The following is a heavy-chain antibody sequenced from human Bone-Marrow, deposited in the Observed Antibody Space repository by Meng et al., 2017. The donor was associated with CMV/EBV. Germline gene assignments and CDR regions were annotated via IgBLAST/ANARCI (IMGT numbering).Heavy chain of an antibody. Sequence: ASVKVSCKASGYTFTDYYIHWVRQAPGQGLEWMGWINPNSGGTNYAQKFQGRVTMTRDTSISTAYMELSRLRSDDTAVYYCARSASYYCGGDCYYYYYGMDVWGQGTTVTVSS. CDR1: GYTFTDYY. CDR2: INPNSGGT. V-gene: IGHV1-2*02. D-gene: IGHD2-21*01. J-gene: IGHJ6*02. CDR3: ARSASYYCGGDCYYYYYGMDV.